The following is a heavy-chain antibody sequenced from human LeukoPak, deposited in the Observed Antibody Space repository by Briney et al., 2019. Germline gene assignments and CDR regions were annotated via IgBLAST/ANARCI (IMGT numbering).Heavy chain of an antibody. CDR1: GFTFSSYS. D-gene: IGHD2/OR15-2a*01. J-gene: IGHJ4*02. V-gene: IGHV3-21*04. Sequence: GGSLRLSCAASGFTFSSYSMNWVRQAPGRGLEWVSSISSSSSYIYYADSVKGRFTISRENSKNTLYLQMNSLRAEDTAVYYCAKDSAKKYDDYWGQGTLVTVSS. CDR2: ISSSSSYI. CDR3: AKDSAKKYDDY.